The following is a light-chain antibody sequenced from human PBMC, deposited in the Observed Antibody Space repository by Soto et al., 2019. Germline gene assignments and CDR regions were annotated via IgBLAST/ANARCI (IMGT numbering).Light chain of an antibody. V-gene: IGLV1-51*01. Sequence: QPVLTQPPSVSAAPGQKVTISCSGSSSNIGGNSVSWYQQLPGTAPKLLIYDDNKRPSGIPDRFSGSKSGTSANLGITGFQTGDEADYYCGSWDSSLSADVFATGTKVTVL. CDR1: SSNIGGNS. J-gene: IGLJ1*01. CDR2: DDN. CDR3: GSWDSSLSADV.